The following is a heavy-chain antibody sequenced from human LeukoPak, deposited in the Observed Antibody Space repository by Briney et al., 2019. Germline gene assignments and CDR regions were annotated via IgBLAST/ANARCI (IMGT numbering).Heavy chain of an antibody. CDR2: IIPIFGTA. CDR3: ARGTVVPAAPNYYYYMDV. V-gene: IGHV1-69*05. D-gene: IGHD2-2*01. Sequence: SVKVSCKASGGTFSSYAISWVRQAPGQGLEWMGGIIPIFGTANYAQKFQGRVTITTDESTSTAYMELSSLRSEDTAVYYCARGTVVPAAPNYYYYMDVWGKGTTVTVSS. CDR1: GGTFSSYA. J-gene: IGHJ6*03.